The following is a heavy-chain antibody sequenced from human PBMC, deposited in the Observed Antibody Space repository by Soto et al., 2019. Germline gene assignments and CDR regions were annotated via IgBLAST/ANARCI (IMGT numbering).Heavy chain of an antibody. Sequence: LRLSCAASGFTFSDYAMTWVRQAPGRGLEWVSSISGSGANTYYADSVKGRFIISRDNSKNTVSLQMNSLRADDTAVYYCGKSPDFYYYGMDVWGQGTTVTVS. J-gene: IGHJ6*02. CDR2: ISGSGANT. CDR1: GFTFSDYA. CDR3: GKSPDFYYYGMDV. V-gene: IGHV3-23*01.